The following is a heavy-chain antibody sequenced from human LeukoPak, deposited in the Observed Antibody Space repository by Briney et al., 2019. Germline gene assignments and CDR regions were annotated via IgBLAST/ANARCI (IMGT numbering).Heavy chain of an antibody. J-gene: IGHJ4*02. CDR1: GFTFSSYA. CDR2: ISYDGSNK. D-gene: IGHD4-17*01. Sequence: PGRSLRLSCAASGFTFSSYAMHWVRQAPGKGLEWVAVISYDGSNKYYADSVKGRFTISRDNAKNSLYLQMNSLRAEDTAVYYCARDRRGDYLDYWGQGTLVTVSS. V-gene: IGHV3-30-3*01. CDR3: ARDRRGDYLDY.